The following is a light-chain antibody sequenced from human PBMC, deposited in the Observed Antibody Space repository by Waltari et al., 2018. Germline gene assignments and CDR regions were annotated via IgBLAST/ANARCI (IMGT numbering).Light chain of an antibody. J-gene: IGLJ1*01. Sequence: SYVLTQPPSVSVAPGKTASITCGGNNIESKSVHWYQQKPGQAPILVISYDSDRPSGFPELFSGSNSGNTATLTISRGEAGDEADYYCQVWDANTDPGVFGTGTEVTVL. CDR2: YDS. CDR1: NIESKS. CDR3: QVWDANTDPGV. V-gene: IGLV3-21*04.